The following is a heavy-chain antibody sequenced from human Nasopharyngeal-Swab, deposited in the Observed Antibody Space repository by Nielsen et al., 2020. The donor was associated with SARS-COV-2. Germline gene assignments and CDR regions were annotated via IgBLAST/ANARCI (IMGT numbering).Heavy chain of an antibody. CDR2: IYPGDSDT. CDR1: GYSFTSYW. J-gene: IGHJ3*02. Sequence: GESLKISCKGSGYSFTSYWIGWVRQMPGKGLEWMGIIYPGDSDTRYSPSFQGQVTISADKSISTAYLQWSSLKASDTAMYYCARRTVAYCGGDCYSDAFDIWGQGTMVTVSS. CDR3: ARRTVAYCGGDCYSDAFDI. V-gene: IGHV5-51*01. D-gene: IGHD2-21*01.